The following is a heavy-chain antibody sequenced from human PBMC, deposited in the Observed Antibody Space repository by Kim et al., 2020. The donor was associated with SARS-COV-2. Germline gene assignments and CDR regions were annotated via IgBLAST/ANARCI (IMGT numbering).Heavy chain of an antibody. D-gene: IGHD3-10*01. CDR1: GFTFSSYA. V-gene: IGHV3-23*01. J-gene: IGHJ4*02. Sequence: GGSLRLSCAASGFTFSSYAMSWVRQAPGKGLEWVSAISGSGGSTYYADSVKGRFTISRDNSKNTLYLQMNSLRAEDTAVYYCAKDQRDYYGSGSRWYWGQGTLVTVSS. CDR2: ISGSGGST. CDR3: AKDQRDYYGSGSRWY.